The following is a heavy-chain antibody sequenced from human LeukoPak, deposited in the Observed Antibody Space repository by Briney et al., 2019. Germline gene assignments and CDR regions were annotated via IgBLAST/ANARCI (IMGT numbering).Heavy chain of an antibody. CDR1: GGSIISSTYY. J-gene: IGHJ6*03. CDR3: ASRTTTTYYYYYMDV. CDR2: IYFSGST. D-gene: IGHD1-26*01. V-gene: IGHV4-39*01. Sequence: SETLSLTCTVSGGSIISSTYYWAWIRQPPGKGLEWIGIIYFSGSTYYNPSLKSRVTISLDTSKNQFSLKLSSVTAADTAVYYCASRTTTTYYYYYMDVWGKGTTVTVSS.